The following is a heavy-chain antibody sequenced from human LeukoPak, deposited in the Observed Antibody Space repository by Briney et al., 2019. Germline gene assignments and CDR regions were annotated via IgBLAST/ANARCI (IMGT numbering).Heavy chain of an antibody. V-gene: IGHV1-69*05. CDR1: GGTFNNSA. CDR2: IMPLFGTA. J-gene: IGHJ5*02. CDR3: ARDVHGDYGSGWFDP. Sequence: SVKVSCKTSGGTFNNSAISWVRQAPGQGLEWLGGIMPLFGTAGYAQEFQGRVTITKDESTRTVYLELTSLTSEDTAVYYCARDVHGDYGSGWFDPWGQGTLVSVSS. D-gene: IGHD4-17*01.